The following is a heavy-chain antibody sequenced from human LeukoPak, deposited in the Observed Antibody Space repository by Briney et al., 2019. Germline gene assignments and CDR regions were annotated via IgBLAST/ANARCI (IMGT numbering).Heavy chain of an antibody. Sequence: ASVKVSCTVSGYTLTELSMHWVRQAPGKGLEWMGGFDPEDGETTYAQKFQGRVTMTEDTSTDTAYMELSSLRSEDTAVYYCATVSDNWNDGGVYYFDYWGQGTLVTVSS. CDR3: ATVSDNWNDGGVYYFDY. J-gene: IGHJ4*02. CDR1: GYTLTELS. V-gene: IGHV1-24*01. CDR2: FDPEDGET. D-gene: IGHD1-1*01.